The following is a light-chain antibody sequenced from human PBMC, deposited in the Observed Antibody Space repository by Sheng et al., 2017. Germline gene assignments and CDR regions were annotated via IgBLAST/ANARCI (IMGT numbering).Light chain of an antibody. CDR3: QQYGSSPPWT. CDR2: GAS. Sequence: ELVLTQSPGTLSLSPGEGATLSCRASQSVSSNYLAWYQHKSGQAPRLLIYGASSRATGIPDRFSGSGSGTDFTLTISRLEPEDFAIYYCQQYGSSPPWTFGQGTKVEFK. CDR1: QSVSSNY. J-gene: IGKJ1*01. V-gene: IGKV3-20*01.